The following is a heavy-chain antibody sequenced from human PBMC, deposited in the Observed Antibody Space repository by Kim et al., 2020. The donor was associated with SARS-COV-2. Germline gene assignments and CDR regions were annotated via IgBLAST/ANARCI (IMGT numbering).Heavy chain of an antibody. CDR2: IYYSGST. V-gene: IGHV4-39*01. CDR1: GGSISSSSYY. CDR3: ARQGLVVVTALDY. D-gene: IGHD2-21*02. Sequence: SETLSLTCTVSGGSISSSSYYWGWIRQPPGKGLEWIGSIYYSGSTYYNPSLKSRVTISVDTSKNQFSLKLSSVTAADTAVYYCARQGLVVVTALDYWGQGTLVTVSS. J-gene: IGHJ4*02.